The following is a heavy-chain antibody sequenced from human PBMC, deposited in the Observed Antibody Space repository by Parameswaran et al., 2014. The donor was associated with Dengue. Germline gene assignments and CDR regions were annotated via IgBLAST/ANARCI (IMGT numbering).Heavy chain of an antibody. D-gene: IGHD5-12*01. CDR2: IYPGDSDT. V-gene: IGHV5-51*01. CDR3: ARSYDFDY. Sequence: VRQMPGKGLEWMGIIYPGDSDTRYSPSLQGQVTISADKSISTAYLQWSSLKASDTAMYYCARSYDFDYWGQGTLVTVSS. J-gene: IGHJ4*02.